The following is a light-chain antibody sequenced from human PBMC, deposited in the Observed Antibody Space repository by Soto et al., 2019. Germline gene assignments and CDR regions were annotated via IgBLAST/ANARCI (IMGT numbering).Light chain of an antibody. CDR2: VAS. CDR1: QSVSSN. CDR3: QQYSDWPLT. Sequence: EIVMTQSPATLSVSPGERATLSCRASQSVSSNLAWYQQKPGQAPRLLIYVASTRATGIPARFSGSGSGTEFTLTISSLQSEDFAVYYGQQYSDWPLTFGPGTKVDIK. V-gene: IGKV3-15*01. J-gene: IGKJ3*01.